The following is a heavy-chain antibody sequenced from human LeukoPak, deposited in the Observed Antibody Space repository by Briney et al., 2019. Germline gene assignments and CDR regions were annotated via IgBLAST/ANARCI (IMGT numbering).Heavy chain of an antibody. J-gene: IGHJ4*02. CDR1: GFTFSSYA. CDR3: ARESFSRGYNPWRDFDY. V-gene: IGHV3-23*01. CDR2: ISGSGDST. Sequence: GGSLRLSCAASGFTFSSYAMSWVRQAPGKGLEWVSAISGSGDSTYSADSVKGRITISRDNSKNTLYLQMNSLRAEDTAVYYCARESFSRGYNPWRDFDYWGQGTLVTVSS. D-gene: IGHD1-14*01.